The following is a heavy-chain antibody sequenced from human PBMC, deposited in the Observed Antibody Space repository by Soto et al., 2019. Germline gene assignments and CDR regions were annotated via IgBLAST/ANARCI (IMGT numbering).Heavy chain of an antibody. D-gene: IGHD2-2*01. CDR1: GDSISSFY. V-gene: IGHV4-59*01. CDR2: IFSSGST. CDR3: ARVGYCSSTPCWPIGYFEY. J-gene: IGHJ4*02. Sequence: QVQLQESGPGLVKPSETLSLTCTVSGDSISSFYWTWIRQPPGKGLEWVGYIFSSGSTNYNPSLKSRVTISVDTSVNQFSLKLTSVTAADTAVYYCARVGYCSSTPCWPIGYFEYWGQGTLVTVSS.